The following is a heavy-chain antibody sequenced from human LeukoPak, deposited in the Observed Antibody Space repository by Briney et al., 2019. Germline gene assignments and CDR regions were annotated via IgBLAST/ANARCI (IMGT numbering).Heavy chain of an antibody. CDR1: GFTFSSYA. V-gene: IGHV3-23*01. Sequence: PGGSLRLSCPASGFTFSSYAMSWVRQAPGKGLEWLSAISGSGSSTYYADFVKGRLTISRDNSKNTLYLQMNSLRAEDTAVYYCAKDNLGKQQLSHNYWGQGTLVTVSS. CDR2: ISGSGSST. D-gene: IGHD6-13*01. J-gene: IGHJ4*02. CDR3: AKDNLGKQQLSHNY.